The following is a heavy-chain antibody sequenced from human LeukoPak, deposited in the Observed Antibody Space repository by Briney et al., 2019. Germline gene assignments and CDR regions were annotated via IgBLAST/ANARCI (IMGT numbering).Heavy chain of an antibody. J-gene: IGHJ5*02. CDR3: ARAWSVAGTT. CDR1: GFTFSSNW. Sequence: GGSLRLSCAASGFTFSSNWMHWVRQAPGKGLVWVSRINDDGSTTSYADSVKGRFTISRDNSKNTLYLQMNSLRAEDTAVYYCARAWSVAGTTWGQGTLVTVSS. D-gene: IGHD6-19*01. CDR2: INDDGSTT. V-gene: IGHV3-74*01.